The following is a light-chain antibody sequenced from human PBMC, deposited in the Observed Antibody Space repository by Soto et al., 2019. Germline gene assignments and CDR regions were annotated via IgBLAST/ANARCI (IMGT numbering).Light chain of an antibody. CDR2: GAS. CDR1: QSVRSSY. V-gene: IGKV3-20*01. CDR3: PQYTYPLWT. Sequence: EIVLTHSPGTLSLSPGERATLSCSASQSVRSSYLAWYQQKPGQAPRLLIYGASSRATGIPDRFSGRGSGTDFTLTISIREPDDVAVYFCPQYTYPLWTFGQGTNVEI. J-gene: IGKJ1*01.